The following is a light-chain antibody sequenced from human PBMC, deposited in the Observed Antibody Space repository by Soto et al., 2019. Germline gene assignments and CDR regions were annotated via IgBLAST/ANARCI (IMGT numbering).Light chain of an antibody. Sequence: IQMTQSPSSLSVSVTDRVTITCRASQDIGNDLGWYQQRPGEAPELLLYAASTLRSGVPSRFSGRGSGTQFTLTINNLQPEDSATYFCLQDHDYPWTFGHGTKVDIK. CDR3: LQDHDYPWT. CDR2: AAS. J-gene: IGKJ1*01. V-gene: IGKV1-6*02. CDR1: QDIGND.